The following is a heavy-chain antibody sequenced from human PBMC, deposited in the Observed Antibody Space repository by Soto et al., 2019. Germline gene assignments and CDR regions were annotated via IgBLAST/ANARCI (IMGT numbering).Heavy chain of an antibody. V-gene: IGHV5-51*01. CDR3: ARHIAARTPYYYYCMDV. Sequence: PGESLKISCKGSGYSFTSYWIGWVRQMPGKGLEWMGIIYPGDSDTRYSPSFQGQVTISADKSISTAYLQRSSLKASDTAMYYCARHIAARTPYYYYCMDVWGKGTTVTVSS. CDR2: IYPGDSDT. CDR1: GYSFTSYW. D-gene: IGHD6-6*01. J-gene: IGHJ6*03.